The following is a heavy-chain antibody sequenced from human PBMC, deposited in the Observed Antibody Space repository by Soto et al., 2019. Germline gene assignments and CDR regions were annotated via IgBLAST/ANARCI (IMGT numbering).Heavy chain of an antibody. Sequence: PSETLSLTCAVYGGSFSGYYWSWIRQPPGKGLEWIGEINHSGSTNYNPSLKSRVTISVDTSKNQFSLKLSSVTAADTAVYYCARDSSGYKNWFDPRGQGTLVTVSS. V-gene: IGHV4-34*01. J-gene: IGHJ5*02. CDR2: INHSGST. CDR1: GGSFSGYY. D-gene: IGHD3-22*01. CDR3: ARDSSGYKNWFDP.